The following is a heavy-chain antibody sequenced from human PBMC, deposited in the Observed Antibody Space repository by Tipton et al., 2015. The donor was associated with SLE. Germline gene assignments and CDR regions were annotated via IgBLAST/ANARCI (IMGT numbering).Heavy chain of an antibody. CDR3: ARGLSMILAPRAFDI. J-gene: IGHJ3*02. D-gene: IGHD3-22*01. V-gene: IGHV4-30-4*01. Sequence: TLSLTCTVSGGSISSGDYYWSWIRQPPGKGLEWIGYIYYSGSTYYNPSLKSRVTISVDTSKNQFSLKVSSVTAADTAVYYCARGLSMILAPRAFDIWGQGTMVTVSS. CDR2: IYYSGST. CDR1: GGSISSGDYY.